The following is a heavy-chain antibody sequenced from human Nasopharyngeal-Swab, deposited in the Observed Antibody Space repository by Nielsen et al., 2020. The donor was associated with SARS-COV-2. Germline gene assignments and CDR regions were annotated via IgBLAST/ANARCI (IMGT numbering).Heavy chain of an antibody. V-gene: IGHV3-30*04. J-gene: IGHJ4*02. CDR2: ISFDGSNK. Sequence: GGSLRLSCEASGLTFSDYAFHWVRQAPGKGLEWVALISFDGSNKYYADSVKGRFTISRDNSKKMLFLQMNDLRAEDTALYYCTRDKTMTIFGVVSLDYWGQGSLVSVSS. CDR3: TRDKTMTIFGVVSLDY. CDR1: GLTFSDYA. D-gene: IGHD3-3*01.